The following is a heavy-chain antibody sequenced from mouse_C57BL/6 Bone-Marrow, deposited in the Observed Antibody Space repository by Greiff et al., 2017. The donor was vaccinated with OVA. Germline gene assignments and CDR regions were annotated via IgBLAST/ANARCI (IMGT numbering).Heavy chain of an antibody. CDR2: IYPGDGDT. CDR3: ARRIRLLYFDY. Sequence: VQLQQSGPELVKPGASVKISCKASGYAFSSSWMNWVQQRPGKGLEWIGRIYPGDGDTNYNGKFKGKATLTADKSSSTAYMQLSSLSSEDSAVYFCARRIRLLYFDYWGQGTTLTVSS. D-gene: IGHD3-2*02. CDR1: GYAFSSSW. J-gene: IGHJ2*01. V-gene: IGHV1-82*01.